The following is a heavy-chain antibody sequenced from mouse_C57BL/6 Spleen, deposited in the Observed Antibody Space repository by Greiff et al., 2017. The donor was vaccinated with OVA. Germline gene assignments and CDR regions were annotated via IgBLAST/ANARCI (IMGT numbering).Heavy chain of an antibody. CDR1: GYTFTDYN. Sequence: SGPELVKPGASVKMSCKASGYTFTDYNMHWVKQSHGKSLEWIGYINPNNGGTSYNQKFKGKATLTVNKSSSTAYMELRSLTSEDSAVDYWASHYGSSYPGDWGQGTTLTVSS. D-gene: IGHD1-1*01. V-gene: IGHV1-22*01. CDR2: INPNNGGT. CDR3: ASHYGSSYPGD. J-gene: IGHJ2*01.